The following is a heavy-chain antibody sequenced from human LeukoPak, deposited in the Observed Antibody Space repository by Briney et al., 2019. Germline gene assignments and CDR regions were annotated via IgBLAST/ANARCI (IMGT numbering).Heavy chain of an antibody. D-gene: IGHD3-10*01. CDR1: GFTFSTYG. V-gene: IGHV1-18*01. CDR2: ISSSSGDT. CDR3: GREHPYFGELWNDY. Sequence: ASVKVSCKASGFTFSTYGFSWVRQAPGQGLEWMGWISSSSGDTNYAQKFQDRVTMTTDRSTSTAYMELRSLRSDDTAVYYCGREHPYFGELWNDYWGQGTPVTVSS. J-gene: IGHJ4*02.